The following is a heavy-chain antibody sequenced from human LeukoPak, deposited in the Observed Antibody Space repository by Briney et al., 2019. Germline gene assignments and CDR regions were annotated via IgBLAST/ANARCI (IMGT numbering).Heavy chain of an antibody. D-gene: IGHD5-18*01. J-gene: IGHJ5*02. Sequence: GASVKVSCKASGGTFSSYAISWVRQAPGQGLEWMGGIIPIFGTANYAQKFQGRVTITADESTSTAYMELSSLRSEDTAVYYCARDGSRVYSYGKRGYWFDPWGQGTLVTVSS. CDR3: ARDGSRVYSYGKRGYWFDP. V-gene: IGHV1-69*13. CDR1: GGTFSSYA. CDR2: IIPIFGTA.